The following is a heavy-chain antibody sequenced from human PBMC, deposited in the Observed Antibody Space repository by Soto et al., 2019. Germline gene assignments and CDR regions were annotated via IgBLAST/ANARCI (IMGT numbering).Heavy chain of an antibody. CDR1: GFTFSSYG. V-gene: IGHV3-30*18. CDR3: AKALPHCSGGSCYRIPEYYYYYGMDV. CDR2: ISYDGSNK. J-gene: IGHJ6*02. D-gene: IGHD2-15*01. Sequence: PGGSLRLSCAASGFTFSSYGMHWVRQAPGKGLEWVAVISYDGSNKYYADSVKGRFTISRDNSKNTLYLQMNSLRAEDTAVYYYAKALPHCSGGSCYRIPEYYYYYGMDVWGQGTTVTVSS.